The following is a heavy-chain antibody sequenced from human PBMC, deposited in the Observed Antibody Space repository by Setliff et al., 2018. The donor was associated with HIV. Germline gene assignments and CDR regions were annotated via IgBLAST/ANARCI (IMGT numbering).Heavy chain of an antibody. CDR2: INHSGST. J-gene: IGHJ4*02. CDR3: ARKRLLGAARPYYFDY. CDR1: GFPFSSYW. V-gene: IGHV4-34*01. Sequence: SETLSLSCAASGFPFSSYWMSWVRQPPGKGLEWIGEINHSGSTNYNPSLKSRVTISVDTSKNQFSLKLSSVTAADTAVYYCARKRLLGAARPYYFDYWGQGTLVTVSS. D-gene: IGHD6-6*01.